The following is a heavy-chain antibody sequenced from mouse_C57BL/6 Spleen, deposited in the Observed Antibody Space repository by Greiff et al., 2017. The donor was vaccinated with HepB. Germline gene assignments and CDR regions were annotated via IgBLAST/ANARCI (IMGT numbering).Heavy chain of an antibody. J-gene: IGHJ4*01. Sequence: VKLQESGAELVKPGASVKISCKASGYAFSSYWMNWVKQRPGKGLEWIGQIYPGDGDTNYNGKFKGKATLTADKSSSTAYMQLSSLTSEDSAVYFCARDSSGYEYYAMDYWGQGTSVTVSS. CDR1: GYAFSSYW. D-gene: IGHD3-2*02. CDR2: IYPGDGDT. CDR3: ARDSSGYEYYAMDY. V-gene: IGHV1-80*01.